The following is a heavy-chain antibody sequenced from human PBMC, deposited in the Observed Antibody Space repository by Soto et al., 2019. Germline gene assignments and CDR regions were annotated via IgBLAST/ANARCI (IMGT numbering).Heavy chain of an antibody. CDR3: ARRNRYGSGAEIYYFDF. Sequence: QGQLVQSGAEVKKPGASVKVSCKASGYTFSSYGIALVRQAPGQGLEWMGWISPYNGQTNYAQKLQGRVTVTTDTSTITAYMELRSLRSDYTSIYSCARRNRYGSGAEIYYFDFWGQGTLLTVSS. CDR2: ISPYNGQT. D-gene: IGHD3-10*01. J-gene: IGHJ4*02. V-gene: IGHV1-18*01. CDR1: GYTFSSYG.